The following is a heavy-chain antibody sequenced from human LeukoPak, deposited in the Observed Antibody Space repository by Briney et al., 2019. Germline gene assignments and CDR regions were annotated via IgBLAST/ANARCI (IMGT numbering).Heavy chain of an antibody. V-gene: IGHV3-48*01. J-gene: IGHJ4*02. CDR2: ISSSSSTI. CDR3: ARENSDDSRPQHFDY. CDR1: GFTFSSYS. D-gene: IGHD3-22*01. Sequence: GGSLRLSCAASGFTFSSYSMNWVRQAPGKGLEWVSYISSSSSTIYYADSVKGRFTISRDNAKNSLYLQMNSLRAEDTAVYYCARENSDDSRPQHFDYWGQGTLVTVSS.